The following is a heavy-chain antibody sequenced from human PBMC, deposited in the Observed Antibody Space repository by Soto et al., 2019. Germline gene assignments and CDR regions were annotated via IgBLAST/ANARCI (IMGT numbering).Heavy chain of an antibody. CDR1: GGSFCGYY. D-gene: IGHD2-8*01. CDR3: ARGGLMVYAMFDY. V-gene: IGHV4-34*01. J-gene: IGHJ4*02. CDR2: INHSGST. Sequence: QVQLQQWGAGLLKPSETLSLTCAVYGGSFCGYYWSWIRQPPGKGLEWIGEINHSGSTKYNPSLKSRVTISGDTSKNQFSLRLSSVTAADTALYYCARGGLMVYAMFDYWGQGTLVTVSS.